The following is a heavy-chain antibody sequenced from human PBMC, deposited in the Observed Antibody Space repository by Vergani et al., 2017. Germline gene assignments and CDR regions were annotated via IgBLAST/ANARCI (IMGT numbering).Heavy chain of an antibody. Sequence: QLQLVQSGAEVKKPGSSVKFSCKPSGGTFSGYAISGVRQAPGQGLEWMGRIIPIFGTANYAQKFQGRVTITADESTSTAYMELSSLRSEDTAVYYCARAHIVVVPANYGMDVWGQGTTVTVSS. CDR3: ARAHIVVVPANYGMDV. V-gene: IGHV1-69*18. J-gene: IGHJ6*02. D-gene: IGHD2-2*01. CDR1: GGTFSGYA. CDR2: IIPIFGTA.